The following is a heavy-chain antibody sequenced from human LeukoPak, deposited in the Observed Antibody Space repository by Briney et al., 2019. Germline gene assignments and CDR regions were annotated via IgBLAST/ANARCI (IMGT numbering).Heavy chain of an antibody. Sequence: GGSLRLSCAASGFMFNGYGMLWVRQAPGKGLEWVALISDHTKDKFYADSVKGRFTISRDNSNNTLYLQMNSLRGEDTAVYYCAKDRSTSAYSSSWYNWFDPWGQGTLVTVSS. D-gene: IGHD6-13*01. CDR2: ISDHTKDK. CDR3: AKDRSTSAYSSSWYNWFDP. V-gene: IGHV3-30*18. CDR1: GFMFNGYG. J-gene: IGHJ5*02.